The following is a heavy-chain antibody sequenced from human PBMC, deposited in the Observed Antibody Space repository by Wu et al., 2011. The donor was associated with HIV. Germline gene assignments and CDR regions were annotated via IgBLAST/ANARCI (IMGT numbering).Heavy chain of an antibody. CDR3: ARDERGSGDY. Sequence: QVQLVQSGAEVKKSGSSVKVSCKASGGTFSDSAIGWVRQAPGQGLEWMGRIIPIFGTADYAQKFQDRVTITADESTSTSYMELSSLRSDDTAVYYCARDERGSGDYWGQGTLVTVSS. CDR1: GGTFSDSA. J-gene: IGHJ4*02. D-gene: IGHD3-10*01. V-gene: IGHV1-69*15. CDR2: IIPIFGTA.